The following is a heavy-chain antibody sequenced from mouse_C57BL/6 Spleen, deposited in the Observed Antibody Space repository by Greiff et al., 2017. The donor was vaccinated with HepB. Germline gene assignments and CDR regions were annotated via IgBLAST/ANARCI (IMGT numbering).Heavy chain of an antibody. J-gene: IGHJ3*01. V-gene: IGHV1-61*01. CDR3: ARDYYGSSYEPFAY. CDR2: IYPSDSET. Sequence: VKLQQPGAELVRPGSSVKLSCKASGYTFTSYWMDWVKQRPGQGLEWIGNIYPSDSETHYNQKFKDKATLTVDKSSSTAYMQLSSLTSEDSAVYYCARDYYGSSYEPFAYWGQGTLVTVSA. D-gene: IGHD1-1*01. CDR1: GYTFTSYW.